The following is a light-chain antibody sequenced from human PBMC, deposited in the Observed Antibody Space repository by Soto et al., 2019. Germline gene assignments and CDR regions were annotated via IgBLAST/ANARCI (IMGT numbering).Light chain of an antibody. CDR2: DVN. CDR1: SSDVDNYNN. V-gene: IGLV2-11*01. CDR3: CSYAGTYTRV. J-gene: IGLJ1*01. Sequence: QSVLTQPRSVSGSPGQSVTISCTRTSSDVDNYNNVSWYQQHPGKAPKLLIYDVNKRPSGVPYRFSGSKSGSTASLTISGLQAGDEADYYCCSYAGTYTRVFGTGTKLTVL.